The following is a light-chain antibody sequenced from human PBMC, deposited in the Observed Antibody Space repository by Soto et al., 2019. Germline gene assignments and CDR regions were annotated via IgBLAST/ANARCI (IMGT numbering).Light chain of an antibody. CDR2: DAS. V-gene: IGKV1-33*01. J-gene: IGKJ4*01. CDR1: QDINTY. Sequence: DIQMTQSPSSLSASVGDRVTITCQASQDINTYLNWYQQKPGKAPNLLIYDASKLETGVPSRFRGGGSGTDVTFTVTSLQPEDIATYFCQHYDNLLLTFGGGTKVEL. CDR3: QHYDNLLLT.